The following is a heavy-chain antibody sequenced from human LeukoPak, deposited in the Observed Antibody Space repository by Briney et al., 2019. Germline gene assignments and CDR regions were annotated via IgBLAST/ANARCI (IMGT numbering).Heavy chain of an antibody. CDR2: INWNGEST. V-gene: IGHV3-20*01. CDR3: AKGDRNGWYFDY. Sequence: PGGSLRLSCAGSGYTFDDNGVSWVRQTPGKGLEWVSGINWNGESTGYADSVKGRFTISRDNAKNSLFLQMNSLRVEDTALHHCAKGDRNGWYFDYWGLGTLVTVSS. D-gene: IGHD6-19*01. J-gene: IGHJ4*02. CDR1: GYTFDDNG.